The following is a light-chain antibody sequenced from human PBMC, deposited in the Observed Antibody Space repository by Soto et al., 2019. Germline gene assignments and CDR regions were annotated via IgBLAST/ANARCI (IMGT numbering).Light chain of an antibody. CDR3: SSYAGSNDWV. V-gene: IGLV1-44*01. CDR1: RSNIGSNT. CDR2: RTD. J-gene: IGLJ3*02. Sequence: QSALTQPPSASGAPGQRVTISCSGSRSNIGSNTVHWYQQFPGTAPKLLVYRTDHRPSGVPDRFSGSKSGTSASLAISGLQSEDEADYYCSSYAGSNDWVFGGGTKLTVL.